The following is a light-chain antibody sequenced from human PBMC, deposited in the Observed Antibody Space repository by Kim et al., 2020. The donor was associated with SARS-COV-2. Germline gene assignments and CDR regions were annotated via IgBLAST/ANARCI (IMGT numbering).Light chain of an antibody. CDR1: NIGSER. Sequence: APGKTARITCGGNNIGSERVHWYQQKPGQAPVLVIYYDSDRPSGIPGRFSGSNSGNTATLTISRVEAGDEADYYCQVWDSSSDHVVFGGGTQLTVL. CDR2: YDS. J-gene: IGLJ2*01. V-gene: IGLV3-21*04. CDR3: QVWDSSSDHVV.